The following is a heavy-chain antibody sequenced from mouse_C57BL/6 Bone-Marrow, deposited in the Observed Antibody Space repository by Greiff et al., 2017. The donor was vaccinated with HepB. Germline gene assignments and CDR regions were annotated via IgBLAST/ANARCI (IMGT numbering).Heavy chain of an antibody. J-gene: IGHJ4*01. D-gene: IGHD3-2*02. Sequence: VQLKESGPELVKPGASVKISCKASGYTFTDYYMNWVKQSHGKSLEWIGDINPNNGGTSYNQKFKGKATLTVDKSSSTAYMELRSLTSEDSAVYYCARDSSGQVDYYAMDYWGQGTSVTVSS. CDR1: GYTFTDYY. V-gene: IGHV1-26*01. CDR2: INPNNGGT. CDR3: ARDSSGQVDYYAMDY.